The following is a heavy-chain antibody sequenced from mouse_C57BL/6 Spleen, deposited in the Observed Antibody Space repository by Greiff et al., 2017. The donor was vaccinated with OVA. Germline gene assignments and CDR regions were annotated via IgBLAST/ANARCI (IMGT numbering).Heavy chain of an antibody. CDR2: ISNGGGST. J-gene: IGHJ4*01. CDR3: ARGPDGYSSMDY. D-gene: IGHD2-3*01. CDR1: GFTFSDYY. Sequence: EVKLVESGGGLVQPGGSLKLSCAASGFTFSDYYMYWVRQTPEKRLEWVAYISNGGGSTYYPDTVKGRFTISRDNAKNTLYLQMSRLKSEDTAMYYCARGPDGYSSMDYWGQGTSVTVSS. V-gene: IGHV5-12*01.